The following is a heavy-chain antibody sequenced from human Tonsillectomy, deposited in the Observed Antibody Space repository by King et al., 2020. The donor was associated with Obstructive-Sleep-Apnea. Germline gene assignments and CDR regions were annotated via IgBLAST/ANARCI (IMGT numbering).Heavy chain of an antibody. D-gene: IGHD6-19*01. Sequence: MQLQESGPGLVKPSETLSLTCTVSGGSISSSSYYWGWIRQPPGKGLEWIGSIYYRGSTYYNPSLKSRVTISVDTSKNQFSLKLSSVTAADTAVYYCAVYRRGAVAGTTTFDYWGQGTLVTVSS. V-gene: IGHV4-39*07. J-gene: IGHJ4*02. CDR2: IYYRGST. CDR1: GGSISSSSYY. CDR3: AVYRRGAVAGTTTFDY.